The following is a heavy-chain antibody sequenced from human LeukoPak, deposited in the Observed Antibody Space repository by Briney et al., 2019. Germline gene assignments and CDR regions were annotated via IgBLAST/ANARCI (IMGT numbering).Heavy chain of an antibody. CDR1: GFTFSSYS. CDR2: ISSSSSYI. Sequence: KPGGSLRLSCAASGFTFSSYSMNWVRQAPGKGLEWVSSISSSSSYIYYADSVKGRFTISRDNAKNSLYLQMNSLRAEDTAVYYCARAAENYGGRFDSWGQGTLVTVSS. J-gene: IGHJ4*02. V-gene: IGHV3-21*01. CDR3: ARAAENYGGRFDS. D-gene: IGHD3-16*01.